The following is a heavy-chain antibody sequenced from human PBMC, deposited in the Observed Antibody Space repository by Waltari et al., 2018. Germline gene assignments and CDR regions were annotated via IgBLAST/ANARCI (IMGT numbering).Heavy chain of an antibody. CDR3: ARLSGVNSSSWWYYYYYGMDV. V-gene: IGHV4-59*01. J-gene: IGHJ6*02. CDR1: GGSISSSY. D-gene: IGHD6-13*01. CDR2: IDYSGST. Sequence: QVQLQESGPGLVKPSETLSLTCTVSGGSISSSYWSWIRQPPGKGLAWIGYIDYSGSTNYNPSLKSRVTISVDTSKNQFSRKLSSVTAADTAVYYCARLSGVNSSSWWYYYYYGMDVWGQGTTVTVSS.